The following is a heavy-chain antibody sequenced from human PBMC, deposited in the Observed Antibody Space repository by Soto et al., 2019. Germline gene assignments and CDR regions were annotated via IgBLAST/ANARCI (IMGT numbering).Heavy chain of an antibody. CDR3: ARVTNYRYFDL. CDR2: ITPRGKTN. CDR1: GFTFSDYY. Sequence: PGGSLRLSCAASGFTFSDYYMTWVRQAPGKGLEWVSSITPRGKTNYYSDSVKGRFTISRDNAKNSVSLHLDSLGVGDTAVYYCARVTNYRYFDLWGRGVLVTVS. V-gene: IGHV3-11*01. J-gene: IGHJ2*01.